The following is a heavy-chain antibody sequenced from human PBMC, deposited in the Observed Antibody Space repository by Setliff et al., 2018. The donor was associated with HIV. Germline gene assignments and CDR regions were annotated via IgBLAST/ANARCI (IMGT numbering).Heavy chain of an antibody. CDR3: ARFEVTPMTTRDY. Sequence: SETLSLTCTVYGGSFSNYYTNWIRQPPGKGLEWIGELSPSGTTRSNPSLQSRVTISLDTSNNQFSLKLTSVTAADSAVYYCARFEVTPMTTRDYWGQGT. CDR2: LSPSGTT. CDR1: GGSFSNYY. V-gene: IGHV4-34*01. D-gene: IGHD4-17*01. J-gene: IGHJ4*02.